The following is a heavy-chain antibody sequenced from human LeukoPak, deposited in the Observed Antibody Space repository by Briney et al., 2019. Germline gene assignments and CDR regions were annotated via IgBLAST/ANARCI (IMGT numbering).Heavy chain of an antibody. D-gene: IGHD4-17*01. Sequence: PSETLSLTCTVSGGSVSSGSYYWSWIRQPPGKGLEWIGYIYYSGSTNYNPSLKSRVTLSVDTSKNQFSLKLSSVTAAHSAVYYCARDSTTVMAVYWGQGTLVTVSS. CDR1: GGSVSSGSYY. CDR3: ARDSTTVMAVY. V-gene: IGHV4-61*01. CDR2: IYYSGST. J-gene: IGHJ4*02.